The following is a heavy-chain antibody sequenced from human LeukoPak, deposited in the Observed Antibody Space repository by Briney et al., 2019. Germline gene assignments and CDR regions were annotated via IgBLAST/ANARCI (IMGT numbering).Heavy chain of an antibody. V-gene: IGHV3-30*03. CDR3: WGSGDYGCDY. D-gene: IGHD4-17*01. J-gene: IGHJ4*02. CDR1: GFTFSNYG. Sequence: QSGGSLRLSCGASGFTFSNYGMHWVRQAPGKGLEWVAVISYDGRNKNYADSVKGRFTISRDNSKNTLYLQMNSLRPEDTAVYYCWGSGDYGCDYWGQGTLVTVSS. CDR2: ISYDGRNK.